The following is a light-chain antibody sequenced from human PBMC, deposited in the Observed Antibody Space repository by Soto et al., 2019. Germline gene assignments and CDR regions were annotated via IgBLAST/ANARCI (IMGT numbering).Light chain of an antibody. J-gene: IGKJ1*01. CDR1: QSVSSSH. CDR2: GAS. V-gene: IGKV3-20*01. CDR3: QQYGSSPWT. Sequence: EIVLTQSPGTLSLSPGERATLSCRASQSVSSSHLAWYQQNPGQATRLLIDGASSRSTGIPDRFSGSGYGTDFPLTISRLEAEDWAVYYCQQYGSSPWTFGQGTKVEIK.